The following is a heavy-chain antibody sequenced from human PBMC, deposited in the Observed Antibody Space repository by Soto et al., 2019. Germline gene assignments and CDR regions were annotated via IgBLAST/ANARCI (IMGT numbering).Heavy chain of an antibody. CDR2: ISYDGSNK. J-gene: IGHJ4*02. Sequence: GGTLTLSCAAYGLTFSDYALHWVRQAPGKGLEWVALISYDGSNKYHADSMKGRFTISRDNSKNTLYLQTNSLGGENVAVYYSAVSPTYITDTSRPRENYQGQRT. D-gene: IGHD3-22*01. CDR1: GLTFSDYA. CDR3: AVSPTYITDTSRPRENY. V-gene: IGHV3-30-3*01.